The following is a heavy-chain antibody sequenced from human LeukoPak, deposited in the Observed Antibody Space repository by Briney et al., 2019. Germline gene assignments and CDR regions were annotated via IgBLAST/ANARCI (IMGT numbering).Heavy chain of an antibody. CDR3: ARGGIDIVTVPVSNWFDP. V-gene: IGHV1-18*01. J-gene: IGHJ5*02. CDR2: SSPYNGKT. Sequence: ASVKVSCKASGYSFINYGITWVRQAAGQGLEWMGWSSPYNGKTNYAQKFQGRVTMTTDTYTNTAYTELRSLRSDDTAVYYCARGGIDIVTVPVSNWFDPWGQGTLVTVSS. D-gene: IGHD2-15*01. CDR1: GYSFINYG.